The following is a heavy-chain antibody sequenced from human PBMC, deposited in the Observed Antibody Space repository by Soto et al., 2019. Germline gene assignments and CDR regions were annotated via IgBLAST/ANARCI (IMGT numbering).Heavy chain of an antibody. CDR1: GFTFSSYA. Sequence: GGSLRLSCAASGFTFSSYAMHWVRQAPGKGLEYVSAISSNGGRTYYADSVKGRFTISRDNSKNTLYLQMGSLRAEDMAVYYWGRAPSLPDFWSGYLDYWGQGTLVTVSS. CDR3: GRAPSLPDFWSGYLDY. CDR2: ISSNGGRT. J-gene: IGHJ4*02. V-gene: IGHV3-64*02. D-gene: IGHD3-3*01.